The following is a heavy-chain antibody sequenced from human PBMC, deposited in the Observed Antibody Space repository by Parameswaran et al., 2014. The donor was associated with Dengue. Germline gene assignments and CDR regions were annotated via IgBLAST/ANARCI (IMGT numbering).Heavy chain of an antibody. Sequence: WVRQAPGQRLEWMGWINAGNGNTKYSQKFQGRVTITRDTSASTAYMELSSLRSEDTAVYYCARDYDSSGYYSVGWFDPWGQGTLVTSPQ. CDR3: ARDYDSSGYYSVGWFDP. CDR2: INAGNGNT. D-gene: IGHD3-22*01. J-gene: IGHJ5*02. V-gene: IGHV1-3*01.